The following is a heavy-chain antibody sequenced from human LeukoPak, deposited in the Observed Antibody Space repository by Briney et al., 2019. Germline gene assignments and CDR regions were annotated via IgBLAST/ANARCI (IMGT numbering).Heavy chain of an antibody. CDR2: IYYSGST. CDR3: ARRPSKKPIDY. J-gene: IGHJ4*02. V-gene: IGHV4-39*01. D-gene: IGHD1-14*01. CDR1: GGSISSSRNYS. Sequence: SETLSLTCTVSGGSISSSRNYSWGWIRQPPGKGLEWIGSIYYSGSTYYNPSLKSRVTISVDTSKNQFSLKLSSVTAADTAVYYCARRPSKKPIDYWGQGTLVTVSS.